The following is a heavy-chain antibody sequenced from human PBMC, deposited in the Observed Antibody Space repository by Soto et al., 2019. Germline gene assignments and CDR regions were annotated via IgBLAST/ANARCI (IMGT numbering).Heavy chain of an antibody. D-gene: IGHD1-26*01. V-gene: IGHV1-46*01. Sequence: ASVKVSCKASGYTFTSYYMHWVRHAPGQGLEWMGIINPSGGSTSYAQKFQGRVTMTRDTSTSTVYMELSSLRSEDTAVYYCARSPWDGYYYYGMDVWGQGTTVTVSS. CDR2: INPSGGST. J-gene: IGHJ6*02. CDR1: GYTFTSYY. CDR3: ARSPWDGYYYYGMDV.